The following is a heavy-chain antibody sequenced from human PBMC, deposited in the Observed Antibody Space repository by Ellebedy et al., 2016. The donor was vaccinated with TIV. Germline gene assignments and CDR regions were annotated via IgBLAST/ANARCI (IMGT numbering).Heavy chain of an antibody. J-gene: IGHJ6*02. CDR3: ARSYDPHYYYAMDV. CDR2: IIPIFGKA. CDR1: GGTFSNYA. V-gene: IGHV1-69*13. Sequence: AASVKVSCKTSGGTFSNYAISWARQSPGQGLEWMGGIIPIFGKADYEQKFQGTVTITADESTSTAYMELSSLRSEDTAVYYCARSYDPHYYYAMDVWGQGTTVTVSS. D-gene: IGHD3-3*01.